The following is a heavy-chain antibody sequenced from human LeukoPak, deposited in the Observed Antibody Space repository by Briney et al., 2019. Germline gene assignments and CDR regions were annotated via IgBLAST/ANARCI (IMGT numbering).Heavy chain of an antibody. V-gene: IGHV4-34*01. J-gene: IGHJ6*02. CDR3: AGTSWGSGSYFDYYYYGMDV. CDR1: GGSFSGYY. Sequence: KPSETLSLTCAVYGGSFSGYYWSWIRQPPGKGLEWIGEINHSGSTNYNPSLKSRVTISVDTSKNQFSLKLSSVTAADTAVYYCAGTSWGSGSYFDYYYYGMDVWGQGTTVTVSS. D-gene: IGHD3-10*01. CDR2: INHSGST.